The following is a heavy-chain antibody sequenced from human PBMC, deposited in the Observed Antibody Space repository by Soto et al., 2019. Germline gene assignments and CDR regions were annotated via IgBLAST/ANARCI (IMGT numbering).Heavy chain of an antibody. J-gene: IGHJ1*01. CDR1: GYSFTSYW. D-gene: IGHD6-13*01. Sequence: ASVKVSCKGSGYSFTSYWIGWVRQMPGKGLEWMGIINPGDSDTRYSPSFQGQVTISADKSISTAYLQRSSLKASDTAMYYCAQSTILGYSSSWYPAEYFQHWGQGTLVTVSS. CDR2: INPGDSDT. V-gene: IGHV5-51*01. CDR3: AQSTILGYSSSWYPAEYFQH.